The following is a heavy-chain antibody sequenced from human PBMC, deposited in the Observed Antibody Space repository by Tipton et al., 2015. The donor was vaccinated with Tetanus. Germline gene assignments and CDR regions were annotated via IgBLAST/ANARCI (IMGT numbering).Heavy chain of an antibody. D-gene: IGHD3-10*01. CDR1: GGSVNSATYY. Sequence: TLSLTCSVSGGSVNSATYYWSWIRQPPGKGLEWHGVIYYGGATQYNPSLDSSVTISTVTSTNQVFLWPTSATAADTAVYSCAGGLVRWCEPWGRGALVSVSS. CDR2: IYYGGAT. J-gene: IGHJ5*02. CDR3: AGGLVRWCEP. V-gene: IGHV4-61*01.